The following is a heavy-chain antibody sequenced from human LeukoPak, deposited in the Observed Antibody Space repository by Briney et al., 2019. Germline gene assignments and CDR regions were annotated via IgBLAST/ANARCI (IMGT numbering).Heavy chain of an antibody. CDR3: TTYYYDSSGQIYFGY. D-gene: IGHD3-22*01. CDR2: IKSKTDGGTT. CDR1: GVTLSSYA. Sequence: GGSLRLSCAASGVTLSSYAMNWVRQAPGKGLEWVGRIKSKTDGGTTDYAAPVKGRFTISRDDSKNTLYLQMNSLKTEDTAVYYCTTYYYDSSGQIYFGYWGQGTLVTVSS. J-gene: IGHJ4*02. V-gene: IGHV3-15*07.